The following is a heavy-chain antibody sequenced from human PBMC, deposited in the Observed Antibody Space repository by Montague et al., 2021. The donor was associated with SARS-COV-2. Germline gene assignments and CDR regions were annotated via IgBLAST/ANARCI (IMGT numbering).Heavy chain of an antibody. CDR2: IYTSGST. CDR1: GGSISSGSYY. CDR3: ARGDRVVVAFDI. Sequence: TLSLTCTVSGGSISSGSYYWSWIRQPAGKGLEWIGRIYTSGSTNYNPSLKSRVTISVDTSKNQFSLKLSSVTAADTAVYYCARGDRVVVAFDIWGQGTMVTVSS. D-gene: IGHD1-14*01. V-gene: IGHV4-61*02. J-gene: IGHJ3*02.